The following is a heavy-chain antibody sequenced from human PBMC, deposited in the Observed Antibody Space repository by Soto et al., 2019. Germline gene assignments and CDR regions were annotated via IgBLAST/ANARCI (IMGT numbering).Heavy chain of an antibody. CDR1: GVSVSIYA. Sequence: PGGSMELSSAAPGVSVSIYAMTGVLKATGKGLEWVSAVTANGGSTYSADSVKGRFTISRDNSKNTLFLQMNSLRAEDTAVYYCASLGVGDWANYYYYYGMGVWAQATTVTLSS. CDR2: VTANGGST. V-gene: IGHV3-23*01. D-gene: IGHD2-21*02. J-gene: IGHJ6*02. CDR3: ASLGVGDWANYYYYYGMGV.